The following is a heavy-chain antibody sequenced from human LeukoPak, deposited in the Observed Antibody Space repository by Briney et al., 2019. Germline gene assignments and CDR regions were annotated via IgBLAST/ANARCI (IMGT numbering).Heavy chain of an antibody. J-gene: IGHJ4*02. D-gene: IGHD3-16*01. CDR3: TRWGGSADDY. V-gene: IGHV3-49*03. CDR2: IRGKIYDGIT. CDR1: GFTFGDFA. Sequence: GGSLTLSCTGSGFTFGDFAMTWFRQAPGKGLEWVAFIRGKIYDGITEYAASVRGRFTISRDDSKNIAYLEMNSLKTEDTAIYYCTRWGGSADDYWGQGTLVTVSS.